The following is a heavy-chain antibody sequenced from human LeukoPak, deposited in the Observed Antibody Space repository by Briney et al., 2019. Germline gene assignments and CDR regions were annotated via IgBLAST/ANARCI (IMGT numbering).Heavy chain of an antibody. Sequence: KPSETRSLTCTVSGDSIDSYYWSWIRQPPGKGLEWIGEIYHSGSTNYNPSLKSRVTISVDKYKNQFSLKLSSVAAADTAVYYCARRRSGSDYWYFDLWGRGTLVTVSS. D-gene: IGHD3-10*01. CDR3: ARRRSGSDYWYFDL. V-gene: IGHV4-59*12. CDR2: IYHSGST. J-gene: IGHJ2*01. CDR1: GDSIDSYY.